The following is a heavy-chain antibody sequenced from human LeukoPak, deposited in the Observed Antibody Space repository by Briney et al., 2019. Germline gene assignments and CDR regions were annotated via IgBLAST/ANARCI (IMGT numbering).Heavy chain of an antibody. D-gene: IGHD3-22*01. J-gene: IGHJ4*02. CDR3: ARTYYYDSSGFRLDY. CDR2: IYPGDSDT. CDR1: GFNFSAHY. Sequence: GGSLRLSCAASGFNFSAHYMDWVRQAPGKGLEWMGIIYPGDSDTRYSPSFQGQVTISADKSISTAYLQWSSLKASDTAMYYCARTYYYDSSGFRLDYWGQGTLVTVSS. V-gene: IGHV5-51*01.